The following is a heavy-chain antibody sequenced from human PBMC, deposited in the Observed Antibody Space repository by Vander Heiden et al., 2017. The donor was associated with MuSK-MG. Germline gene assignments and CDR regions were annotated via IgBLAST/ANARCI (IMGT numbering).Heavy chain of an antibody. CDR2: LCNGGST. V-gene: IGHV4-38-2*02. CDR3: ARSVDRSGYLYFIY. CDR1: GYSISTVYY. D-gene: IGHD3-22*01. Sequence: QVRLQESGPGLVKPSETLSLTCTVSGYSISTVYYWGWIRQSPGKGLQWIGSLCNGGSTYYNPSLRSRATISVDTSRNQFSLKLNSVTAADTAVYYCARSVDRSGYLYFIYWGQGTLVTVSS. J-gene: IGHJ4*02.